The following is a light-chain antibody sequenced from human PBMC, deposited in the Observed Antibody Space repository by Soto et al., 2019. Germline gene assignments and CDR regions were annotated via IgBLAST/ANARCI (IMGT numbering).Light chain of an antibody. Sequence: SYELTQPPSVSVSPGQTASITCSGDKLGDKYACWFHQKPGQSPVLVIYQDTKRPSGIPERFSGSNSGNTATLTISGTQAMDEADYYCQPWDSSTVVFGGGTKLTVL. J-gene: IGLJ2*01. CDR1: KLGDKY. CDR3: QPWDSSTVV. V-gene: IGLV3-1*01. CDR2: QDT.